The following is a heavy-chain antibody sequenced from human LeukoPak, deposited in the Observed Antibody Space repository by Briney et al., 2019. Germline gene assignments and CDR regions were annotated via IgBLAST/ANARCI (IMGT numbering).Heavy chain of an antibody. CDR2: INGGNT. CDR1: GFTFKNYP. D-gene: IGHD2-2*01. V-gene: IGHV3-23*01. CDR3: AKDDCTSTNCPAGFDP. Sequence: GGSLRLSCAASGFTFKNYPMSWIRQSPGKGLEWVSGINGGNTYYAASVKGRFTISRDNSKNTLYLQMNSLRVEDTAVYYCAKDDCTSTNCPAGFDPWGQGTLVSVSS. J-gene: IGHJ5*02.